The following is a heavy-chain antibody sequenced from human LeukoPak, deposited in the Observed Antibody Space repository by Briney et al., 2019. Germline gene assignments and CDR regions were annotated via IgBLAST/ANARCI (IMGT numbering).Heavy chain of an antibody. J-gene: IGHJ6*02. CDR3: ARDMGSGSYTYGMDV. D-gene: IGHD3-10*01. CDR2: IYSGGST. Sequence: GGSLRLSCAASGFPFSSNYMSWVRQAPGKGLEWVSVIYSGGSTYYADSVKGRFTISRDNSKNTLYLQMNSLRAEDTAVYYCARDMGSGSYTYGMDVWGQGTTVTVSS. CDR1: GFPFSSNY. V-gene: IGHV3-66*02.